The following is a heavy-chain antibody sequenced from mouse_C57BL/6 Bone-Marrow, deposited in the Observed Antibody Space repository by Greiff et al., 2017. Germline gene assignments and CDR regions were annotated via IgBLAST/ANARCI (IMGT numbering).Heavy chain of an antibody. J-gene: IGHJ4*01. CDR3: VRQSYYGSGMAY. V-gene: IGHV10-1*01. D-gene: IGHD1-1*01. CDR1: GFSFNTYA. Sequence: EVQRVESGGGLVQPKGSLKLSCAASGFSFNTYAMNWVRQAPGKGLEWVARIRSKSNNYATYYADSVKDRFTISRDDSESMLYLQMNNLKTEDTAMYYCVRQSYYGSGMAYWGQGTAVTVSA. CDR2: IRSKSNNYAT.